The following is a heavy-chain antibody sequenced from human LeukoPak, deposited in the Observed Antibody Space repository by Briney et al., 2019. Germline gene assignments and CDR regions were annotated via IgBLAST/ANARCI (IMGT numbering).Heavy chain of an antibody. V-gene: IGHV3-64*01. J-gene: IGHJ4*02. CDR1: GFTFSSFP. D-gene: IGHD3-10*01. CDR3: ARVMSGSGSKYFDY. CDR2: ISSTGETS. Sequence: PGGSLRLSCAASGFTFSSFPMHWVRQVPGKGLEYVSAISSTGETSYYANSVKDRFTISRDNSKNTLYLQMGSLRAEVMAVYYCARVMSGSGSKYFDYWGQGTLVTVSS.